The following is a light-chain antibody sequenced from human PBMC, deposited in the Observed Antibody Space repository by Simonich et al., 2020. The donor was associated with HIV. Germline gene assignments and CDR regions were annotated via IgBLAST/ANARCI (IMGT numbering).Light chain of an antibody. CDR2: DDS. Sequence: SYVLTQPPSVSVAPGKTARITCGGNNIGSKSVHWYQQKPGQAPVLVVYDDSDRPAGIPERFAGSNSGNTATLTISRGEAGDEADYYCQVWDSSSDHWVFGGGTKLTVL. V-gene: IGLV3-21*03. J-gene: IGLJ3*02. CDR3: QVWDSSSDHWV. CDR1: NIGSKS.